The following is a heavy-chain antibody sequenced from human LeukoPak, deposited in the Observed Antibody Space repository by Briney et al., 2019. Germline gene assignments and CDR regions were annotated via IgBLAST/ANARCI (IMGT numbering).Heavy chain of an antibody. V-gene: IGHV4-59*08. J-gene: IGHJ4*02. D-gene: IGHD3-9*01. CDR3: ARQYYDILTGFDY. CDR2: IYYSGST. Sequence: EPSETLSLTCTVSGGSISSYYWSWIRQPPGKGLEWIGYIYYSGSTNYNPSLKSRVAIPVDTSKNQFSLKLSSVTAADTAVYYCARQYYDILTGFDYWGQGTLVTVSS. CDR1: GGSISSYY.